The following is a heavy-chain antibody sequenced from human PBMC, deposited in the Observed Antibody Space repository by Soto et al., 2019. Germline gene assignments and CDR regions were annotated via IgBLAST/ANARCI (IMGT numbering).Heavy chain of an antibody. CDR3: ARDPQDLDAFDI. J-gene: IGHJ3*02. V-gene: IGHV1-69*13. CDR1: GGTFSSYA. CDR2: IIPIFGTA. Sequence: SVKVSCKASGGTFSSYAISWVRQAPGQGLEWMGGIIPIFGTANYAQKFQGRVTITADESTSTAYMELSSLRSEDTAVYYCARDPQDLDAFDIWGQGTMVTVSS.